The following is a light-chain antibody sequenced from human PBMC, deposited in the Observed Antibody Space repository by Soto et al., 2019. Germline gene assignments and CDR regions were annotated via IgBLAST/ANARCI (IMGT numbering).Light chain of an antibody. CDR3: QQYNNWPYT. CDR2: GAS. V-gene: IGKV3-15*01. CDR1: QSVSGN. J-gene: IGKJ2*01. Sequence: EIVMTQSPATLSVSPGERATLSCRASQSVSGNLAWYQQKPGQAPRLLIYGASTRATGIPARFSGSESGTEFTLTISSLQSEDFAIYYCQQYNNWPYTFGQGTRLEI.